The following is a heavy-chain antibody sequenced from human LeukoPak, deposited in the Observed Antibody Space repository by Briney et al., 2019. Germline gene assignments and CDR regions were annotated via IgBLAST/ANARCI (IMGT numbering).Heavy chain of an antibody. CDR2: IYHSGST. V-gene: IGHV4-30-2*01. Sequence: SQTLSLTCAVSGGSISSGGYSWSWIRQPPGKGLEWIGYIYHSGSTYYNPSLKSRVTISVDRSKNQFSLKLSSVTAADTAVYYCAGVGGYSSQPPIPLFDYWGQGTLVTVSS. J-gene: IGHJ4*02. D-gene: IGHD6-13*01. CDR1: GGSISSGGYS. CDR3: AGVGGYSSQPPIPLFDY.